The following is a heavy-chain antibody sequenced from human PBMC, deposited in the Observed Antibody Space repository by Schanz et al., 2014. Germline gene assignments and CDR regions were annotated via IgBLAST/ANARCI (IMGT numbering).Heavy chain of an antibody. CDR3: ARGGPAYYFDD. Sequence: ESGGGWVQPGGSLRLSCAASGFTFSDYSMNWVRQAPGKGPEWVSYISSSSSTRYYADSVKGRFTISRDNAKNSLFLQMNSLRAEDTAVYYCARGGPAYYFDDWGQGTLVTVSS. V-gene: IGHV3-48*01. CDR2: ISSSSSTR. CDR1: GFTFSDYS. J-gene: IGHJ4*02.